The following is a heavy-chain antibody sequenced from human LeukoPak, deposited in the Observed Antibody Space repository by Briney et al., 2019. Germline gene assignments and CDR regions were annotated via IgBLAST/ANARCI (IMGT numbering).Heavy chain of an antibody. CDR3: AAAPNSKYFDY. CDR1: GFPFNSHW. V-gene: IGHV3-7*01. J-gene: IGHJ4*02. CDR2: IKEDGSGK. Sequence: PGGSLRLSCAASGFPFNSHWMSWVRQAPGKGLEWVANIKEDGSGKTYVDSVKGRFTISRDNAKNSVYLQMDSLRVEDTAVYYCAAAPNSKYFDYWGQGNLVTVS. D-gene: IGHD2-8*01.